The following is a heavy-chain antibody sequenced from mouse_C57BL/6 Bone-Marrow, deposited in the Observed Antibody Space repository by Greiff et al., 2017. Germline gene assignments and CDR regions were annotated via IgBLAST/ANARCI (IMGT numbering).Heavy chain of an antibody. CDR1: GFPFGSSA. J-gene: IGHJ1*03. CDR2: ISSGGDYI. V-gene: IGHV5-9-1*02. CDR3: TRQNWERYFDV. D-gene: IGHD4-1*01. Sequence: EVQVVESGEGLVKPGGYLQLSCAASGFPFGSSAMSWVRQTPAKRLEWVAYISSGGDYIFYADTVKGRFTISRDNVRNTLYLQVSRLKSEDTAMYYCTRQNWERYFDVWGTVTTVTV.